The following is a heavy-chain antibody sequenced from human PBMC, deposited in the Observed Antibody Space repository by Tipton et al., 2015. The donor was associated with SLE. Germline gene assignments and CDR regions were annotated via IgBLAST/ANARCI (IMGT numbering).Heavy chain of an antibody. CDR1: AGSITSSSYY. V-gene: IGHV4-39*01. D-gene: IGHD1-7*01. CDR3: ARLKGRLELPGYHYYMEL. J-gene: IGHJ6*03. Sequence: LRLPCTVSAGSITSSSYYWAWIRQPPGKGLEWIWAIYHSGSTYYNPSLKSRVTIPLDTSKNQFSLKLRFVTAADTAVNYCARLKGRLELPGYHYYMELGGEAATASV. CDR2: IYHSGST.